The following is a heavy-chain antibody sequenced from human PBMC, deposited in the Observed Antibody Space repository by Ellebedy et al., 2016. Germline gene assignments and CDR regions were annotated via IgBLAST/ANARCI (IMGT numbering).Heavy chain of an antibody. J-gene: IGHJ2*01. CDR2: ISGSGGST. Sequence: GGSLRLSCAASGFTFSNYAMSWVRQAPGKGLEWVSGISGSGGSTYYADSVKGRFTISRDNSKNTLYLQMYSLRAEDTAVYYCAEDWVYYDSSSWYFDLWGRGTLVTVSS. CDR3: AEDWVYYDSSSWYFDL. V-gene: IGHV3-23*01. CDR1: GFTFSNYA. D-gene: IGHD3-22*01.